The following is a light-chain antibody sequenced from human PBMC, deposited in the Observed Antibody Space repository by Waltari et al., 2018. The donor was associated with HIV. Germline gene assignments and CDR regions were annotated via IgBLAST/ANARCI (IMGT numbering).Light chain of an antibody. J-gene: IGKJ2*01. CDR3: QQYNNWPPGYT. V-gene: IGKV3-15*01. CDR2: DAS. Sequence: ETVMTQSPATLFVSPGEPATLLRRASQSISSDLAWYQQKPGQAPRLLMYDASTRATGIPARFSGSGSGTEFTLTISSLQSEDFAVYYCQQYNNWPPGYTFGQGTKLQIK. CDR1: QSISSD.